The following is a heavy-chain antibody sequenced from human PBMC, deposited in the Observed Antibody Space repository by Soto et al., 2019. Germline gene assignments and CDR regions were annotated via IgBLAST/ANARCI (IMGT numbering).Heavy chain of an antibody. V-gene: IGHV3-23*01. CDR1: GFTFSSYA. J-gene: IGHJ1*01. Sequence: GESLKISCAASGFTFSSYAMSWVRQAPGKGLEWVSAISGSGGSTYYADSVKGRFTISRDNSKNTLYLQMNSLRAEDTAVYYCAKGFFTMVRGVIIYFQHWGQGTLVTVSS. CDR3: AKGFFTMVRGVIIYFQH. D-gene: IGHD3-10*01. CDR2: ISGSGGST.